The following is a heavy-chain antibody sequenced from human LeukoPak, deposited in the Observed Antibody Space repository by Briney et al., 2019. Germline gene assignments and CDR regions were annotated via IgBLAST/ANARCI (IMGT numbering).Heavy chain of an antibody. Sequence: GGSLRLSCAASGFTFSRYTMHWVRRAPGKGLEWVAVISYDGSNKYYADSVKGRFTIYRDNSKNTLYLQMNSLRAEDTAVYYCACEENSSGYSFDYWGQGTLVTVSS. D-gene: IGHD3-22*01. CDR3: ACEENSSGYSFDY. J-gene: IGHJ4*02. V-gene: IGHV3-30-3*01. CDR1: GFTFSRYT. CDR2: ISYDGSNK.